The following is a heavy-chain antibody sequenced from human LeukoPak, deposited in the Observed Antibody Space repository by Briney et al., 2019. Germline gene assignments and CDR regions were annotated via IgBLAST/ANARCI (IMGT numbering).Heavy chain of an antibody. CDR1: GYSFTSYW. D-gene: IGHD5-18*01. CDR2: IYPGDSDT. V-gene: IGHV5-51*01. J-gene: IGHJ5*02. Sequence: GESLKISCKGSGYSFTSYWIGWVRQMPGKGLEWMGIIYPGDSDTRYSPSFQGQVTISADKSISTAYLQWSSLMASDTAMYYCARWGEDTAMVTWFDPWGQGTLVTVSS. CDR3: ARWGEDTAMVTWFDP.